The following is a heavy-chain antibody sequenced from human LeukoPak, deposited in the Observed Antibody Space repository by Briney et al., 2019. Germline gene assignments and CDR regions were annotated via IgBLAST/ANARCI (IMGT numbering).Heavy chain of an antibody. J-gene: IGHJ4*02. CDR2: IIPIFGTA. CDR3: ARDKGVYSSSWYYFDY. D-gene: IGHD6-13*01. CDR1: GGTFSSYA. Sequence: SVKVSCKASGGTFSSYAISWVRQAPGQGLEWMGGIIPIFGTANYAQKFQGRVTITADESTSTAYMELSSLRSEDTAVYYCARDKGVYSSSWYYFDYWGQGTLVTVSS. V-gene: IGHV1-69*13.